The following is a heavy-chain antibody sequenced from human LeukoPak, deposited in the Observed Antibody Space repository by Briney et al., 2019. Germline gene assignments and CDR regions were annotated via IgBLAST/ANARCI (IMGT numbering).Heavy chain of an antibody. CDR2: INSDGSST. J-gene: IGHJ1*01. CDR1: GFTFSSYS. CDR3: AAPSVVAAFQR. V-gene: IGHV3-74*01. D-gene: IGHD2-15*01. Sequence: PGGSLRLSCAASGFTFSSYSMNWVRQLPGKGLVWVSRINSDGSSTSYADSVKGRFTISRDNAKNTLYLQMNSLRAEDTAVYFCAAPSVVAAFQRWGQGTLVTVSS.